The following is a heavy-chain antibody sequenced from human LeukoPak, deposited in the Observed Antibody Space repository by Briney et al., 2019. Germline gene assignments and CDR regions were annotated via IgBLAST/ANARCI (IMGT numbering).Heavy chain of an antibody. D-gene: IGHD5-24*01. V-gene: IGHV3-7*01. CDR1: GFTFSSYW. CDR3: ARGRDGYNNVGY. J-gene: IGHJ4*02. CDR2: IKQDGSQR. Sequence: GGSLRLSCAASGFTFSSYWMTWVRQAPGKGLEWVATIKQDGSQRYHVGSVKGRFTISRDNAKNSLYLQMNSLRAEDTAVYYCARGRDGYNNVGYWGQGTLVTVSS.